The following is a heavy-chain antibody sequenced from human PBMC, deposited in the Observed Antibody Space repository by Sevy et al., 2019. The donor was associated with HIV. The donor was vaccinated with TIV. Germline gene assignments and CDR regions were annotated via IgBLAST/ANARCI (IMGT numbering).Heavy chain of an antibody. V-gene: IGHV3-23*01. CDR2: ISGSGGST. CDR3: AKPGGGYGSRRWEPNAFDI. CDR1: GFTFSSYA. D-gene: IGHD1-26*01. Sequence: GGSLRLSCAASGFTFSSYAMSWVRQAPGKGLEWVSAISGSGGSTYYADSVKGRFTISRDNSKNTLYLQMNSLRAEDTAVDYCAKPGGGYGSRRWEPNAFDIWGQGTMVTVSS. J-gene: IGHJ3*02.